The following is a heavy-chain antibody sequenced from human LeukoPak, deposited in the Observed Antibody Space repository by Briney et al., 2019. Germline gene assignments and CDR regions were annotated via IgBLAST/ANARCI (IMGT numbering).Heavy chain of an antibody. J-gene: IGHJ2*01. CDR2: ISWNSGSI. CDR1: GFTFDDYA. D-gene: IGHD5-24*01. V-gene: IGHV3-9*01. Sequence: PGGSLRLSCAASGFTFDDYAMHWVRQAPGKGLEWVSGISWNSGSIGYADSVKGRFTISRDKAKNSLYLQMNSLRAEDTALYYCAKDTGPGGYNYGYFDLWGRGTLVTVSS. CDR3: AKDTGPGGYNYGYFDL.